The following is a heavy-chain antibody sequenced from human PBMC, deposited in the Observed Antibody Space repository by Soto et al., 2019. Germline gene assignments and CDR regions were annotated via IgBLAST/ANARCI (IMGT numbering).Heavy chain of an antibody. CDR1: GDSITRGDHS. CDR3: ARGGYGYGADY. J-gene: IGHJ4*02. CDR2: IYYGGST. V-gene: IGHV4-30-4*02. D-gene: IGHD5-18*01. Sequence: PSETLSLTCTVSGDSITRGDHSWSWIRHHPGKGLEWIGYIYYGGSTQYNPSLKSRLFMSVDTSKNQFSLKLRAVTAADTAVYYWARGGYGYGADYWGQGTLVTSPQ.